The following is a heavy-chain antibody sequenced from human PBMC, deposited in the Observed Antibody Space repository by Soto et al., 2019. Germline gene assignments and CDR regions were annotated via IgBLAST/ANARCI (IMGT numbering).Heavy chain of an antibody. V-gene: IGHV4-4*02. CDR2: IYHSGST. CDR1: GGSISSSNW. J-gene: IGHJ4*02. D-gene: IGHD1-26*01. CDR3: ATMPGIVGATHFDY. Sequence: QVQLQESGPGLVKSSGTLSLTCAVSGGSISSSNWWSWVRQPPGKGLEWIGEIYHSGSTNYNPSLRSRATISVDKSKNQFFLKLSAVTAADTAVYYCATMPGIVGATHFDYWGQGTLVTVSS.